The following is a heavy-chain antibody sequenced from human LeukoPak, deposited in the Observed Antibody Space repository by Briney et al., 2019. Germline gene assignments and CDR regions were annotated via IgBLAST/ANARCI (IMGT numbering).Heavy chain of an antibody. CDR2: IYYSGST. V-gene: IGHV4-61*01. Sequence: SETLSLTCAVSGGSVSSGSYYWSWIRQPPGKGLEWLGYIYYSGSTNYNPSLKSRVIISVDTSKNQFSLKLSSVTAADTAVYYCARGGGPYRPLDYSGQGTLVTVSS. CDR1: GGSVSSGSYY. J-gene: IGHJ4*02. CDR3: ARGGGPYRPLDY.